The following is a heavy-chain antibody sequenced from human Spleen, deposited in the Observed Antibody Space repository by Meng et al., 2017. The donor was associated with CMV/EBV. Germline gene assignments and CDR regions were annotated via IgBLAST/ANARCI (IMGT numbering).Heavy chain of an antibody. CDR1: GFSFSSYS. D-gene: IGHD2-21*02. CDR2: ITSSSSYM. CDR3: ARDIFPYCGGDCYSPPSFDY. Sequence: GESRRLSCAASGFSFSSYSMNWVRQAPGKAPEWVSLITSSSSYMYYADSVKGRFTISRDNAKNTLYLQMHSLRAEDTAVYYCARDIFPYCGGDCYSPPSFDYWGQGTLVTVSS. V-gene: IGHV3-21*06. J-gene: IGHJ4*02.